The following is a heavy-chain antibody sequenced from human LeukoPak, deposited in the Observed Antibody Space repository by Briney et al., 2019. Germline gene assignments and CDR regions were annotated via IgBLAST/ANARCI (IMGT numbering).Heavy chain of an antibody. V-gene: IGHV3-7*01. D-gene: IGHD1-14*01. CDR1: GFTFSTYW. CDR2: INQDGSEK. Sequence: GGSLRLSCTAPGFTFSTYWMSWVRQAPGKGLEWVANINQDGSEKYYVDSVKGRFTISRDNAKNSLYLQMNRLRADDTAVYYCARESTGFSIDYWGQGTLVIVSS. J-gene: IGHJ4*02. CDR3: ARESTGFSIDY.